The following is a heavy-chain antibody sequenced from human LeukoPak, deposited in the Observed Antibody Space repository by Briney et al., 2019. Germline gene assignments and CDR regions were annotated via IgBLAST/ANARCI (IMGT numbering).Heavy chain of an antibody. Sequence: PGGSLRLSCAASGFSFSTYGMHWVRQAPGKGLEWVTVISYDGSDKYYADSVKGRFTISRDNSRNTLYLQLNSLRPEDTAVYYCASFPRGDLALVILDYWGQGTLVTVSS. CDR2: ISYDGSDK. CDR1: GFSFSTYG. J-gene: IGHJ4*02. CDR3: ASFPRGDLALVILDY. V-gene: IGHV3-30*03. D-gene: IGHD2-21*01.